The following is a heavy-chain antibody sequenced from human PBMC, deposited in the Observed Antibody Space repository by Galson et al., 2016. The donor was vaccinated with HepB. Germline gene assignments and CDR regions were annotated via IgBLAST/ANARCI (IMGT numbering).Heavy chain of an antibody. D-gene: IGHD2-8*02. Sequence: SVKVSCKASGYTFTGYVIQWVRQAPGQGLEWMGSINPNNGSTNSAQKCQGRVTMTRDTSISTAYMELSNLRSDDTAVYYWAGGLRYSTGGSPYWGQGTLVTGSS. CDR2: INPNNGST. CDR1: GYTFTGYV. CDR3: AGGLRYSTGGSPY. J-gene: IGHJ4*02. V-gene: IGHV1-2*02.